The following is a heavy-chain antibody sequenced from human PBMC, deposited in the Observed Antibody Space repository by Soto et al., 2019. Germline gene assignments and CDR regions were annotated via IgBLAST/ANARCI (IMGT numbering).Heavy chain of an antibody. CDR1: GSTFSSYA. Sequence: GGSLRLSCAASGSTFSSYAMSWVRQAPGKGLEWVSAISGSGGSTYYADSVKGRFTISRDNSKNTLYLQMNSLRAEDTAVYYCAKDLNPTIFGVVHPTYYGMDVWGQGTTVTVSS. D-gene: IGHD3-3*01. J-gene: IGHJ6*02. CDR2: ISGSGGST. V-gene: IGHV3-23*01. CDR3: AKDLNPTIFGVVHPTYYGMDV.